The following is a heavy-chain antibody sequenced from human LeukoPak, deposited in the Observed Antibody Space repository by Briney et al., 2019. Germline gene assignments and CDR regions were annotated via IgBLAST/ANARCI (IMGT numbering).Heavy chain of an antibody. CDR1: GFTFISYW. Sequence: PGGSLRLSCAASGFTFISYWMHWVRQAPGKGLVWVSRMNTDGSRTDYADSVKGRFTISRDNAKNTLYLQMNSLGAEDTAVYSCASDFTGRDDYWGQGTLVTVSS. D-gene: IGHD2-8*02. J-gene: IGHJ4*02. CDR3: ASDFTGRDDY. CDR2: MNTDGSRT. V-gene: IGHV3-74*01.